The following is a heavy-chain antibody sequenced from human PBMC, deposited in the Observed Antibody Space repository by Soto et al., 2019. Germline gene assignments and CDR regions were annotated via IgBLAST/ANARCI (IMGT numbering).Heavy chain of an antibody. J-gene: IGHJ5*02. CDR3: ARAHQSAAPGDWFAP. CDR2: IYYSGNT. CDR1: GGSINSYY. Sequence: PSEPVSLTCTVSGGSINSYYWSWIRQPPGKGLEWSGYIYYSGNTNYNPSLKSRVTISVDTSKNHFSLKLSSVTAAATAVYYCARAHQSAAPGDWFAPCGPGTLVTGSS. D-gene: IGHD2-15*01. V-gene: IGHV4-59*01.